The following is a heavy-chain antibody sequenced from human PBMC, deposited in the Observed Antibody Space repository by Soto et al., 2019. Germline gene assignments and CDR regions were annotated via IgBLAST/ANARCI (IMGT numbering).Heavy chain of an antibody. V-gene: IGHV1-18*01. Sequence: VQLVQSGAEVKKPGASVKVSCKASGYTFTSYGISWVRQAPGRGLEWMGWISAYNGNTNYAQKLQGRVTMTTDTSTSTAYMELRSLRSDDTAVYYCARASYEQTYYYYYGMDVWGQGTTVTVSS. CDR1: GYTFTSYG. CDR3: ARASYEQTYYYYYGMDV. D-gene: IGHD5-12*01. CDR2: ISAYNGNT. J-gene: IGHJ6*02.